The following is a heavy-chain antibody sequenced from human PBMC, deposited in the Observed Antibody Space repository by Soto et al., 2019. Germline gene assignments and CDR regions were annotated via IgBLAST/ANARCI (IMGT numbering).Heavy chain of an antibody. V-gene: IGHV1-18*01. CDR3: ARFSGGSYNTSYFYYGMDV. CDR1: GYTFTSYG. CDR2: ISAYNGNT. Sequence: QVQLVQSGAEVKKPGASVKVSCKASGYTFTSYGISWVRQAPGQGLDWMGWISAYNGNTKYAQDLQGRVTMTTDTSTSTAYMELRSLRSDATAVYYCARFSGGSYNTSYFYYGMDVWGQGTTVTVSS. J-gene: IGHJ6*02. D-gene: IGHD2-15*01.